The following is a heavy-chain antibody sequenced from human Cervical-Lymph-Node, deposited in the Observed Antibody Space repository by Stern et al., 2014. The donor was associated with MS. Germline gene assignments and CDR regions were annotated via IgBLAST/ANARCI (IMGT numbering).Heavy chain of an antibody. J-gene: IGHJ5*02. CDR2: IYWDDDK. Sequence: QVTLRESGPTVVKPTQTLTLTCTFSGFSLNTSGVAGGWIRQPSGKALEWLALIYWDDDKRYRPSLKTRLTITKDTSRNQVVLTMTNMDPADTGTYYCVPRRGVFGFYPWGQGTLVTVSS. CDR1: GFSLNTSGVA. V-gene: IGHV2-5*09. D-gene: IGHD3-10*01. CDR3: VPRRGVFGFYP.